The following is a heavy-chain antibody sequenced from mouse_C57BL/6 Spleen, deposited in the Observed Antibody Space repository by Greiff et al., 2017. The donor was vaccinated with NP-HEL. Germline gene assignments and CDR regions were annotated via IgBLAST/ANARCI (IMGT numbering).Heavy chain of an antibody. CDR1: GFTFTDYY. Sequence: EVKLVESGGGLVQPGGSLSLSCAASGFTFTDYYMSWVRQPPGKALEWLGFIRNKANGYTTEYSASVKGRFTISRDNSQSILYLQMNALRAEDSATYYCARYYGSSGYFDVWGTGTTVTVSS. CDR2: IRNKANGYTT. J-gene: IGHJ1*03. V-gene: IGHV7-3*01. D-gene: IGHD1-1*01. CDR3: ARYYGSSGYFDV.